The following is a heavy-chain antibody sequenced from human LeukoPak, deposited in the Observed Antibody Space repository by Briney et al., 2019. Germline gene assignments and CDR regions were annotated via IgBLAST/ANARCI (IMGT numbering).Heavy chain of an antibody. Sequence: GGSLRLSCAASGFTFSTYWMDWVRQAPGKGLEWVAVISYDGSNKYYADSVKGRFTISRDNSKNTLYLQMNSLRAEDTAVYYCAKDQEGTHFDYWGQGTLVTVSS. CDR2: ISYDGSNK. V-gene: IGHV3-30*18. D-gene: IGHD1-1*01. J-gene: IGHJ4*02. CDR3: AKDQEGTHFDY. CDR1: GFTFSTYW.